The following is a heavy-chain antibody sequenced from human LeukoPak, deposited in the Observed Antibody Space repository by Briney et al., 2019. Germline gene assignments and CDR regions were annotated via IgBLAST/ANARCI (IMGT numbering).Heavy chain of an antibody. J-gene: IGHJ4*02. D-gene: IGHD3-9*01. V-gene: IGHV4-61*01. CDR3: ARVSRDILTGYFPDY. CDR2: IYYSGST. Sequence: SETLSLTCTVSGGSISSGSYYWSWIRQPPGKGLEWIGYIYYSGSTNYNPSLKSRVTISVDTSKNQFSLKLSSVTAADTAVYYCARVSRDILTGYFPDYWGQGTLVTVSS. CDR1: GGSISSGSYY.